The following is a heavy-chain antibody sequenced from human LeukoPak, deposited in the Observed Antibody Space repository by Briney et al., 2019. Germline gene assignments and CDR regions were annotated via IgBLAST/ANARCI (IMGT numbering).Heavy chain of an antibody. V-gene: IGHV3-23*01. J-gene: IGHJ5*02. CDR3: AKFKVVPAAMPGGWFDP. D-gene: IGHD2-2*01. CDR1: GFTFSSYT. CDR2: ISGSGGST. Sequence: GGSLRLSCTASGFTFSSYTMSWVRQAPGKGLEWVSAISGSGGSTYYADSVKGRFTISRDNSKNTLYLQMNSLRAEDTAVYYCAKFKVVPAAMPGGWFDPWGQGTLVTVSS.